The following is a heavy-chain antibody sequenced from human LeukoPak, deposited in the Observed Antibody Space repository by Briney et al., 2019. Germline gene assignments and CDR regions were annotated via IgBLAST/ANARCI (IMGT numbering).Heavy chain of an antibody. D-gene: IGHD1-26*01. Sequence: ASVKVSCKASGYTFTSYAMHWVRQAPGQRLEWMGWINAGNGNTKYSQEFQGRVTITRDTSASTAYMELSSLRSEDMAVYYCARELLRRSGSYWGGPFDYWGQGTLVTVSS. CDR3: ARELLRRSGSYWGGPFDY. CDR2: INAGNGNT. J-gene: IGHJ4*02. V-gene: IGHV1-3*03. CDR1: GYTFTSYA.